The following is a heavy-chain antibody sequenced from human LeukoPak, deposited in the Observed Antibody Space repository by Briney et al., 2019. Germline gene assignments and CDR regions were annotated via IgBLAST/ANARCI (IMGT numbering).Heavy chain of an antibody. Sequence: GGSLRLSCAASGFIFDDYAMHWVRQAPGKGLEWVSGISLNSGTIGYADAVKGRFTISRDNAKNSLYLQMNSLRPEDTALYWCAKTLTYYYDTSGYSDWGRGTLVTVSS. CDR1: GFIFDDYA. J-gene: IGHJ4*02. V-gene: IGHV3-9*01. CDR2: ISLNSGTI. CDR3: AKTLTYYYDTSGYSD. D-gene: IGHD3-22*01.